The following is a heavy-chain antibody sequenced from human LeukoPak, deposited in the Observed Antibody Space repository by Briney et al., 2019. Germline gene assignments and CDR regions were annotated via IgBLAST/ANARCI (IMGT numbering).Heavy chain of an antibody. V-gene: IGHV3-48*03. Sequence: GGPLRLSCAASGFTFSSYEMNWVRQAPGKGPEGVSYISGSGRTMSYADSVKGRFTVSRDNAKNSLYLQMNSLRVEDTAVYHCARGGLYGYDVFDYWGQGTLVTVSS. CDR3: ARGGLYGYDVFDY. CDR1: GFTFSSYE. D-gene: IGHD5-12*01. CDR2: ISGSGRTM. J-gene: IGHJ4*02.